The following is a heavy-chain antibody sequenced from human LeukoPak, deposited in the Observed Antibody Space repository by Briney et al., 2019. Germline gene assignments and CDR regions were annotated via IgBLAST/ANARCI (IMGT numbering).Heavy chain of an antibody. J-gene: IGHJ4*02. V-gene: IGHV1-69*01. CDR1: GGTFSSYA. D-gene: IGHD3-9*01. CDR3: ASSRYFDWLLYDY. Sequence: ASVKVSCKASGGTFSSYAISWVRQAPGQGLEWVGGIIPIFGTANYAQKFQGRVTITADESTSTAYMELSSLRSEDTAVYYCASSRYFDWLLYDYWGQGTLITVSS. CDR2: IIPIFGTA.